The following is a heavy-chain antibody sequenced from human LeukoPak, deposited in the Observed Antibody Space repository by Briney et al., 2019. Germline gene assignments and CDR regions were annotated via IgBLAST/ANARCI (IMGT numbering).Heavy chain of an antibody. Sequence: GGSLRLSCAASGFTFSTYGMHWVRQAPGKGLEWVAVVSFDSNNLYYADSVKGRFTISRDNSKNTLYLQMNSLRGEDTAVYYCARVDGSGRYYFVAWGQGTLVTVSS. J-gene: IGHJ4*02. CDR2: VSFDSNNL. V-gene: IGHV3-30*03. CDR3: ARVDGSGRYYFVA. CDR1: GFTFSTYG. D-gene: IGHD3-10*01.